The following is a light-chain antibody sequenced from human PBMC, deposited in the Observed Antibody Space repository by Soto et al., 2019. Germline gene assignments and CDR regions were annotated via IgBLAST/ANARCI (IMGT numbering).Light chain of an antibody. J-gene: IGKJ1*01. Sequence: EIVLTQSPGTLSLPPGERATLSCRASHSVSSSYLAWYRQKPGQAPRLLIYGASNRATGIPDRFSGSGSGTDFTLTIRRLEPEDFAVYYCQQHCSSPRTFGQGTKVDIK. CDR3: QQHCSSPRT. V-gene: IGKV3-20*01. CDR1: HSVSSSY. CDR2: GAS.